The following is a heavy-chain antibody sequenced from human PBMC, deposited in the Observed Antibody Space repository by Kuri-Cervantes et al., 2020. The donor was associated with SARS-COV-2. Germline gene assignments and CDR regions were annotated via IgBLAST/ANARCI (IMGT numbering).Heavy chain of an antibody. D-gene: IGHD4-11*01. CDR3: ARPYYSKSYCYLDS. CDR1: GYSFTGYY. V-gene: IGHV1-69*13. CDR2: ISPYIGKA. J-gene: IGHJ4*02. Sequence: SVKVSCKASGYSFTGYYMSWVRQAPGQGLEWVGGISPYIGKANYAQKFQGRVTLTADASTSTAYMELSSLRSDDTAVYYCARPYYSKSYCYLDSWGQGTLVTVSS.